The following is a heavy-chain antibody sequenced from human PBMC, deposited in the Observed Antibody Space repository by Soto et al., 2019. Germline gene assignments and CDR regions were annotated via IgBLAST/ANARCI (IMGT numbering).Heavy chain of an antibody. CDR1: GYTFTSYG. CDR3: ARGVRIAAAGNVYYYYGMDV. V-gene: IGHV1-18*01. D-gene: IGHD6-13*01. Sequence: QVQLVQSGAEVKKPGASVKVSCKASGYTFTSYGISWVRQAPGQGLEWMGWISAYNGNTNYAQKLQGRVTMTTDTSTSTAYMELRSLRSDDTAVYFCARGVRIAAAGNVYYYYGMDVWGQGTTVTVSS. J-gene: IGHJ6*02. CDR2: ISAYNGNT.